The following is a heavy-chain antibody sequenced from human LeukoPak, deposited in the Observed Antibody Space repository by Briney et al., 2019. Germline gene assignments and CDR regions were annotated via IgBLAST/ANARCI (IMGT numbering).Heavy chain of an antibody. J-gene: IGHJ4*02. V-gene: IGHV1-18*01. D-gene: IGHD2-15*01. Sequence: GASVKVSCKASGYTFTSYGISWVRQAPGQGLEWMGWISAYNGNTNYAQKLQGRVTMTTDTSTSTAYMELRSLRSDDTAVYYCARADIVVVVAAPFDYWGQGTLVTVPS. CDR2: ISAYNGNT. CDR1: GYTFTSYG. CDR3: ARADIVVVVAAPFDY.